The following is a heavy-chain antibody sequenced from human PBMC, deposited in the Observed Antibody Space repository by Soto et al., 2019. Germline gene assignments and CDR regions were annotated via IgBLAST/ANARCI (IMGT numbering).Heavy chain of an antibody. CDR3: ASPPGGGGGWFDP. CDR1: GFTFSSYA. J-gene: IGHJ5*02. CDR2: ISYDGSNK. V-gene: IGHV3-30-3*01. D-gene: IGHD3-16*01. Sequence: QVQLVESGGGVVQPGRSLRLSCAASGFTFSSYAMHWVRQAPGKGLEWVAVISYDGSNKYYADSVKGRFTISRDNSKNTLYLQMNSLRAEDTAVYYCASPPGGGGGWFDPWGQGTLVTVSS.